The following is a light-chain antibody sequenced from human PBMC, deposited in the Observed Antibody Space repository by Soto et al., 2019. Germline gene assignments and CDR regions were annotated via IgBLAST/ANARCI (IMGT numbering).Light chain of an antibody. CDR2: GAS. Sequence: EIVMTQSPATLSVSPGERATLSCRASQSVSSNLAWYQQKPGQAPRLLIYGASTRATGIPARFSGSGSRTEFTITISSLQSEDFAVYYCQQYNNWYTFGQGTKLEIK. V-gene: IGKV3-15*01. CDR1: QSVSSN. CDR3: QQYNNWYT. J-gene: IGKJ2*01.